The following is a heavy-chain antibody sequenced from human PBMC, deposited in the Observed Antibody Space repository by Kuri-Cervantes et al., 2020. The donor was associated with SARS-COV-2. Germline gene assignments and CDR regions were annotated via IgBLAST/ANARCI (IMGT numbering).Heavy chain of an antibody. CDR3: ASGEIAASGTIYYFDY. D-gene: IGHD1-7*01. V-gene: IGHV3-23*01. CDR1: GFTFSSYA. Sequence: GESLKISCAASGFTFSSYAMSWVRQAPGKGLEWVSAISGSGGSTYYADSVKGRFTISRDNAKNSLYLQMNSLRAEDTAVYYCASGEIAASGTIYYFDYWGQGTLVTVSS. J-gene: IGHJ4*02. CDR2: ISGSGGST.